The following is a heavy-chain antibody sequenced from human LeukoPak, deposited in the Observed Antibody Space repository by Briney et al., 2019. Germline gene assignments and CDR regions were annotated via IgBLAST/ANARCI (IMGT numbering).Heavy chain of an antibody. Sequence: GGSLRLSCAASGFTFSNYAMHWVRQAPGKGLEWVTFIRYDGSNKYYAESVKGRFTISRDNSKNTLYLQMNSLRADDTAVYYCARGPNGNYVGAFDFQRWGQGTLVIVSS. J-gene: IGHJ1*01. D-gene: IGHD1-7*01. CDR2: IRYDGSNK. CDR1: GFTFSNYA. CDR3: ARGPNGNYVGAFDFQR. V-gene: IGHV3-30*02.